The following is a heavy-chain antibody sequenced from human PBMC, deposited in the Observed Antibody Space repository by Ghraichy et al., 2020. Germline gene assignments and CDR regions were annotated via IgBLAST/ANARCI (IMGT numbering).Heavy chain of an antibody. J-gene: IGHJ6*02. CDR3: ARDYGGNSVVSTGMDV. CDR1: GYTFTGYY. V-gene: IGHV1-2*04. D-gene: IGHD4-23*01. CDR2: INPNSGGT. Sequence: ASVKVSCKASGYTFTGYYMHWVRQAPGQGLEWMGWINPNSGGTNYAQKFQGWVTMTRDTSISTAYMELSRLRSDDTAVYYCARDYGGNSVVSTGMDVWGQGTTVTVSS.